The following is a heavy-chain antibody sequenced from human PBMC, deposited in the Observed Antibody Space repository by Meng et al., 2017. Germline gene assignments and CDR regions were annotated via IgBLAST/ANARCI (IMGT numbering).Heavy chain of an antibody. CDR2: IYYSGST. V-gene: IGHV4-31*03. Sequence: LRLSCTVSGGSISSGGCYWSWIRQHPGKGLEWIGYIYYSGSTYYNPSLKSRVTISVDTSKNQFSLKLSSVTAADTAVYYCARVSSVVMVADYWGQGTLVTVSS. D-gene: IGHD2-15*01. CDR1: GGSISSGGCY. J-gene: IGHJ4*02. CDR3: ARVSSVVMVADY.